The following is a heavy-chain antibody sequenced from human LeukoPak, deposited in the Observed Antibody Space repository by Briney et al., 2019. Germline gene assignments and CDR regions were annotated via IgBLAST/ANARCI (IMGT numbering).Heavy chain of an antibody. V-gene: IGHV3-7*01. CDR1: GFTFNYYW. CDR2: IKQDGSEK. D-gene: IGHD2-8*01. CDR3: AKGGRGNGEVY. Sequence: GGSLRLSCAASGFTFNYYWLTWVRQAPGKGLEWVANIKQDGSEKNYVDSVKGRFTISRDNAQSTLFLQMNDLRAEDTAVYYCAKGGRGNGEVYWGQGTLVTVSS. J-gene: IGHJ4*02.